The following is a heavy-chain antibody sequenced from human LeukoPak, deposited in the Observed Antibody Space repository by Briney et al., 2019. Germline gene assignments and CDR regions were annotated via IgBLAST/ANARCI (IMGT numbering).Heavy chain of an antibody. V-gene: IGHV1-18*01. D-gene: IGHD3-22*01. J-gene: IGHJ4*02. CDR1: GYTFTSYG. CDR3: ARDLAPSITMIVAYPDY. Sequence: ASVKVSCKASGYTFTSYGINWVRQAPGQGLEWMGWISAYNGNTNYAQELQGRVTMTTDTSTSTAYMELRSLRSDDTAVYYCARDLAPSITMIVAYPDYWGQGTLVTVSS. CDR2: ISAYNGNT.